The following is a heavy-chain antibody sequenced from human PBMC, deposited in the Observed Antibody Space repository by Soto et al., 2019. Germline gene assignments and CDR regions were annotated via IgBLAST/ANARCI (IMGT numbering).Heavy chain of an antibody. CDR1: GYTFTSYG. CDR2: ISAYNGNT. V-gene: IGHV1-18*01. D-gene: IGHD3-22*01. J-gene: IGHJ4*02. CDR3: ARDPQDYYDPYYFDY. Sequence: ASVKVSCKASGYTFTSYGISWVRQAPGQGLEWMGWISAYNGNTNYAQKLQGRVTMTTDTSTSTAYMELRSLRSDDTAVYYCARDPQDYYDPYYFDYWGQGTLVTVSS.